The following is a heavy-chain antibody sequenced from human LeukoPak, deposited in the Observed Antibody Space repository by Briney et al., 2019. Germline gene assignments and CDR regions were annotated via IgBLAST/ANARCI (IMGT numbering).Heavy chain of an antibody. Sequence: GGSLRLSCAASGFTFSDYYMSWIRQAPGKGLEWVSYISSSGSTIYYADSVKGRFTISMDNAKNSLYLQMNSLRAEDTAVYYCARIMYYYDSSGYYNWFDPWGQGTLVTVSS. J-gene: IGHJ5*02. V-gene: IGHV3-11*01. CDR2: ISSSGSTI. CDR1: GFTFSDYY. D-gene: IGHD3-22*01. CDR3: ARIMYYYDSSGYYNWFDP.